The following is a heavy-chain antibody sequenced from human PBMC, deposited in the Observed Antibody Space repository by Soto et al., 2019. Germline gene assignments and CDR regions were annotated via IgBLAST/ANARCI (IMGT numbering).Heavy chain of an antibody. CDR2: ISGSGGST. J-gene: IGHJ4*02. V-gene: IGHV3-23*01. Sequence: GGSLRLSCAASGFTFSSYAMSWVRQAPGKGLEWVSAISGSGGSTYYADSVKGRFTISRDNSKNTLYLQMNSLRAEDTAVYYCARDAPNYYGSGRTPYYWGQGTLVTVSS. CDR1: GFTFSSYA. CDR3: ARDAPNYYGSGRTPYY. D-gene: IGHD3-10*01.